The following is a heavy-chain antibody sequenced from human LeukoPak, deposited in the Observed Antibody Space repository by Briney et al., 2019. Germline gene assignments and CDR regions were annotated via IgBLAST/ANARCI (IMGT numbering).Heavy chain of an antibody. CDR2: ISYDGSNK. J-gene: IGHJ6*02. CDR1: GFTFSSYG. CDR3: ARRGFPGGMDV. D-gene: IGHD5-12*01. V-gene: IGHV3-30*03. Sequence: GGSLRLSCAASGFTFSSYGMHWVRQAPGKGLEWVAVISYDGSNKYYADSVKGRFTISRENAKNSLYLQMNSLRAGDTAVYYCARRGFPGGMDVWGQGTTVTVSS.